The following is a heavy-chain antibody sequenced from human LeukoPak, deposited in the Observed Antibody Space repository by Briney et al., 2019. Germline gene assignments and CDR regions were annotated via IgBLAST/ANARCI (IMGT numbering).Heavy chain of an antibody. V-gene: IGHV1-2*02. CDR2: INPNSGGT. CDR3: ARLKEPLGYCSGGSCRDDVFDI. Sequence: ASVKVSCKASGYTFTGYYMHWVRQAPGQGLEWMGWINPNSGGTNYAQKFQGRVTMTRDTSISTAYMELSRLRSDDTAVYYCARLKEPLGYCSGGSCRDDVFDIWGQGTMVTVSS. CDR1: GYTFTGYY. J-gene: IGHJ3*02. D-gene: IGHD2-15*01.